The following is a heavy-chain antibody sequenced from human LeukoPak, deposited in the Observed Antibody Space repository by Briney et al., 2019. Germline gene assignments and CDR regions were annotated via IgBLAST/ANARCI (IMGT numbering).Heavy chain of an antibody. V-gene: IGHV4-39*01. CDR1: GGSISSSGFY. J-gene: IGHJ4*02. CDR3: ARQSGDYTYYSDY. CDR2: IYYSGST. D-gene: IGHD4-17*01. Sequence: PSETLSPTCTVSGGSISSSGFYWGWIRQPPGRGLEWIGSIYYSGSTYYNPSLKSRVTISVDTSKNKFSLRLSSVSAADTAAYYCARQSGDYTYYSDYWGQGTLVTVSS.